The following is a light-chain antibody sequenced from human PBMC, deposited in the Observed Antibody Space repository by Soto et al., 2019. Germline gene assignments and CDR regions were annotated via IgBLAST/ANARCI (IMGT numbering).Light chain of an antibody. CDR2: EVS. J-gene: IGLJ2*01. Sequence: QSALTQPASVSGSPGQSITISCTGTSSDVGGYNYVSWYQQHPGTAPKLMIYEVSNRPSGVSNRFSGSKSGNTASLTISGLQAEDEADYYSSSYTSSSTRVFGGGTKLTVL. V-gene: IGLV2-14*01. CDR1: SSDVGGYNY. CDR3: SSYTSSSTRV.